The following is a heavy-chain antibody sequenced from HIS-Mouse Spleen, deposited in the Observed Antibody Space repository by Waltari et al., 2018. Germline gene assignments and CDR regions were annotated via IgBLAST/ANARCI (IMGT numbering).Heavy chain of an antibody. CDR2: VSAYNGNT. D-gene: IGHD1-26*01. CDR3: ARVGSDRNYYYYGMDV. J-gene: IGHJ6*02. V-gene: IGHV1-18*01. Sequence: QVQLVQSGAEVKKPGASVKVSCKASGYTFTSYGIRWVLQAPGQGLEWMGWVSAYNGNTNYAQKLQGRVTMTTDTSTSTAYMELRSLRSDDTAVYYCARVGSDRNYYYYGMDVWGQGTTVTVSS. CDR1: GYTFTSYG.